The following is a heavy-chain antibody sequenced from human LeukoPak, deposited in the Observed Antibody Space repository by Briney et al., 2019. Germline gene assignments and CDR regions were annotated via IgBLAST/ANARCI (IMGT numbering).Heavy chain of an antibody. CDR2: IYSGGST. CDR1: GGSISSYY. CDR3: ARDSPRDGYMGY. D-gene: IGHD5-24*01. Sequence: ETLSLTCTVSGGSISSYYWSWVRQAPGKGLEWVSVIYSGGSTYYADSVKGRFTISRDNSKNTLYLQMNSLRAEDTAVYYCARDSPRDGYMGYWGQGTLVTVSS. J-gene: IGHJ4*02. V-gene: IGHV3-53*01.